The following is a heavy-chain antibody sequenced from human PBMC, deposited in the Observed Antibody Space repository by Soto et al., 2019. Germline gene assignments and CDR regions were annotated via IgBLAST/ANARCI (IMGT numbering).Heavy chain of an antibody. CDR1: RYTFTDYY. CDR2: INPNSGGT. Sequence: ASVKVSCKASRYTFTDYYMHWVRRAPGQGLEWMGWINPNSGGTNYAQKFQGRVTMTRDTSISTAYMELSRLRSDDTAVYYCARKLELRGSYYYYYDMDVWGQGTTVTVSS. D-gene: IGHD1-7*01. V-gene: IGHV1-2*02. CDR3: ARKLELRGSYYYYYDMDV. J-gene: IGHJ6*02.